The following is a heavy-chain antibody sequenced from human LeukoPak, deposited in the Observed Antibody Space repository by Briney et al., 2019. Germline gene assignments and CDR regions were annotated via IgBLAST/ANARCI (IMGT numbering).Heavy chain of an antibody. CDR1: GGTFSSYA. D-gene: IGHD3-9*01. CDR2: IIRIFGTA. J-gene: IGHJ4*02. Sequence: SVKVSCKASGGTFSSYAISWVRQAPGQGIEWMGGIIRIFGTANYAQKFQGRVTITADKSTGTAYMELSSLRSEDTAVYYCAKGRYDILTGYYGLIDYWGQGTLVTVSS. V-gene: IGHV1-69*06. CDR3: AKGRYDILTGYYGLIDY.